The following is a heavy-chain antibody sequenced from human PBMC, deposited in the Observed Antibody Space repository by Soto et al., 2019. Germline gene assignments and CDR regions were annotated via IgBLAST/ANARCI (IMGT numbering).Heavy chain of an antibody. V-gene: IGHV3-48*02. CDR3: ARERSYGLDY. Sequence: EVQLAESGGGLVQPGGSLRLSCEASGFSFISYSMNWVRQAPGKGLEWVSSMSGSGTTIYYADSVKGRFTISRDNAKNSLSLQMNSLRDEDTAVYNCARERSYGLDYWGQGTLVTVSS. J-gene: IGHJ4*02. CDR1: GFSFISYS. D-gene: IGHD3-16*01. CDR2: MSGSGTTI.